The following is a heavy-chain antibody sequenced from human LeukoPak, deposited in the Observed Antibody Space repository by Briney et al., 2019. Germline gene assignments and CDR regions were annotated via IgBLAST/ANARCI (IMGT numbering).Heavy chain of an antibody. V-gene: IGHV4-39*01. CDR2: IYYSGST. J-gene: IGHJ5*02. Sequence: SETLSLTCTVSGGSISSSSYYWGWIRQPPGKGLEWIGSIYYSGSTYYNPSLKSRVTISVDTSKNQFSLKLSPVTAADTAVYYCARLKGGTYYDFWSGREGWFDPWGQGTLVTVSS. CDR3: ARLKGGTYYDFWSGREGWFDP. D-gene: IGHD3-3*01. CDR1: GGSISSSSYY.